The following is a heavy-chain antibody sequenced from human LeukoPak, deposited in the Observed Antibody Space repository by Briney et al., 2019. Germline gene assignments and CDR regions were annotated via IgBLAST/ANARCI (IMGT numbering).Heavy chain of an antibody. CDR2: ISGGGGST. CDR1: GFTFSSYA. CDR3: AKVLGRDGYNQDAFDI. V-gene: IGHV3-23*01. Sequence: GGSLRLSCAASGFTFSSYAMSWVRQAPGKGLEWVSAISGGGGSTYYADSVKGRFPVSRDNSKNTLYLQMNGLRAEDTAVYYCAKVLGRDGYNQDAFDIWGQGTMVTVSS. D-gene: IGHD5-24*01. J-gene: IGHJ3*02.